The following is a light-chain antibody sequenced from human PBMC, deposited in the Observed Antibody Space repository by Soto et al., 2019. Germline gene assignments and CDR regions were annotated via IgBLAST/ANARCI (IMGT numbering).Light chain of an antibody. Sequence: DIVMTQSPLSLPVTPGEPASISCRSSQSLLHSNGYNYLDWYLQKPGQSPQLLIYLGSNRASGVPDRFTGSGSGTQFTLKISRVEDEDVGVYYCMQALQTPRTFGQGTKVEIK. CDR1: QSLLHSNGYNY. V-gene: IGKV2-28*01. CDR3: MQALQTPRT. CDR2: LGS. J-gene: IGKJ1*01.